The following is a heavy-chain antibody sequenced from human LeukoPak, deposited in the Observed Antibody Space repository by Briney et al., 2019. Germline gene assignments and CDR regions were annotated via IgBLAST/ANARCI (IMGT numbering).Heavy chain of an antibody. Sequence: PSETLSLTCTVSGGSISSSSYYWGWIRQPPGKGLEWIGSIYYSGSTYHNPSLKSRVTISVDTSKNQFSLKLSSVTAADTAVYYCARRGLGWFDPWGQGTLVTVSS. J-gene: IGHJ5*02. D-gene: IGHD6-19*01. CDR3: ARRGLGWFDP. CDR1: GGSISSSSYY. CDR2: IYYSGST. V-gene: IGHV4-39*01.